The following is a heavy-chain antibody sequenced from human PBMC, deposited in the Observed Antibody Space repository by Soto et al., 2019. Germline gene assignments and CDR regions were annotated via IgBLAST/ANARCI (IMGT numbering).Heavy chain of an antibody. D-gene: IGHD3-16*01. Sequence: EVQLLESGGGLVQPGGSLRLSCAASGFTFSTYALTWVRQAPGKGLEWVSSIGTHADTTYYVDSVKGRFSISRDNSKNTVYLQMSSLRAEDTAVYYCARPYVEVAVNDAFDIWGRGTMVTVSS. CDR2: IGTHADTT. V-gene: IGHV3-23*01. CDR3: ARPYVEVAVNDAFDI. CDR1: GFTFSTYA. J-gene: IGHJ3*02.